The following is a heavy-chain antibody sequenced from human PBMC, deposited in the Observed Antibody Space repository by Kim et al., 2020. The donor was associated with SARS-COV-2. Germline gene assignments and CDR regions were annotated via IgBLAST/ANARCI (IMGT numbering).Heavy chain of an antibody. CDR1: GYTFTSYY. CDR3: ARFPDGGSYRYTKDY. CDR2: INPSGGST. Sequence: ASVKVSCKASGYTFTSYYMHWVRQAPGQGLEWMGIINPSGGSTSYAQKFQGRVAMTRDTSTSTVYMELSSLRSEDTAVYYCARFPDGGSYRYTKDYWGQGTLVTVSS. V-gene: IGHV1-46*01. J-gene: IGHJ4*02. D-gene: IGHD3-16*02.